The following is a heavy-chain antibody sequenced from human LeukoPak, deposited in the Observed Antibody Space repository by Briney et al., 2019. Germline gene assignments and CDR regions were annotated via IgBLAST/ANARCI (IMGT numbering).Heavy chain of an antibody. Sequence: PGGSLRLSCAASGFTFGDYAMSWVRQAPGKGLEWVSCLNWNGGSTGYADSVKGRFTISRDNAKNSLYLQMNSLRAEDTALYYCARVLTGNDYWGQGTLVTVSS. V-gene: IGHV3-20*04. J-gene: IGHJ4*02. D-gene: IGHD1-1*01. CDR2: LNWNGGST. CDR1: GFTFGDYA. CDR3: ARVLTGNDY.